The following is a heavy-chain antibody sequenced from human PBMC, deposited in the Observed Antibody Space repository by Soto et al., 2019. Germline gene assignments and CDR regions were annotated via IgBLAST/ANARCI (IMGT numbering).Heavy chain of an antibody. CDR1: GGNFNSYS. CDR2: IIPTFGTA. CDR3: ARRTTGTTPVYGMDV. D-gene: IGHD1-1*01. J-gene: IGHJ6*02. V-gene: IGHV1-69*12. Sequence: QVQLVQSGAEVKKPGSSVKVSCEASGGNFNSYSINWVRQAPGQGLEWMGGIIPTFGTANYAQKFQGRVTISANESTRTVYMELASLRPDDTAVYYCARRTTGTTPVYGMDVWGQRTTVTVSS.